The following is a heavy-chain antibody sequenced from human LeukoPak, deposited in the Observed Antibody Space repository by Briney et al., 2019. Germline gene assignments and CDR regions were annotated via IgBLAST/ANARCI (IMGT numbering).Heavy chain of an antibody. V-gene: IGHV7-4-1*02. CDR3: ARASPGQGLLWFGESPRQIDY. CDR1: GYTFTSYA. Sequence: ASVKVSCKSSGYTFTSYAMNWVRQAPGQGLEWMGLINTNTGNPTYAQGFTGRFVFSLDTSVSTAYLQISSLKAEDTAVYYCARASPGQGLLWFGESPRQIDYWGQGTLVTVSS. D-gene: IGHD3-10*01. J-gene: IGHJ4*02. CDR2: INTNTGNP.